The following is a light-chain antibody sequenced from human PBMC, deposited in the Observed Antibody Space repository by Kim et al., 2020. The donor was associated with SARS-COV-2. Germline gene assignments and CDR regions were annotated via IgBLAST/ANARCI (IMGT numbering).Light chain of an antibody. J-gene: IGKJ1*01. V-gene: IGKV3-20*01. Sequence: EIALTQSPDTLSLSLGERATLSCRASQSVSSNYLAWYQQKPGQSPRLLIYAASTRATGIPDRFSGTGSGTDFTLTITRLEPEDFAVYYCQQYTTSPRTFGQGTKVDIK. CDR3: QQYTTSPRT. CDR2: AAS. CDR1: QSVSSNY.